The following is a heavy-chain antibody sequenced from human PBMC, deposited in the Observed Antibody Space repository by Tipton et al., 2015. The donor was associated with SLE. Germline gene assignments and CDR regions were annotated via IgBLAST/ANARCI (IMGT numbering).Heavy chain of an antibody. V-gene: IGHV1-18*01. CDR3: ARVRVDTAMGVFDF. CDR2: ISTYNGNT. CDR1: GYTFTTYG. D-gene: IGHD5-18*01. J-gene: IGHJ4*02. Sequence: QVQLVQSGVEVKKPGASVRVSCKASGYTFTTYGISWVRQAPGQGLEWMGWISTYNGNTNYAQKLQGRVTMTSGTSTSTAYMELRSLRSDDTAIYYCARVRVDTAMGVFDFWGQGTLVTVSS.